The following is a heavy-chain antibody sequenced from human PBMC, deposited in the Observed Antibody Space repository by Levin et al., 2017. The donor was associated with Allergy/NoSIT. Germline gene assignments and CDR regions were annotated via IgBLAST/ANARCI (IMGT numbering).Heavy chain of an antibody. Sequence: SETLSLTCTVSGGSISSYYWSWIRQPPGKGLEWIGYIYYSGSTNYNPSLKSRVTISVDTSKNQFSLKLSSVTAADTAVYYCAGHLAGYFDWLLPYYYYGMDVWGQGTTVTVSS. CDR3: AGHLAGYFDWLLPYYYYGMDV. J-gene: IGHJ6*02. D-gene: IGHD3-9*01. CDR2: IYYSGST. CDR1: GGSISSYY. V-gene: IGHV4-59*01.